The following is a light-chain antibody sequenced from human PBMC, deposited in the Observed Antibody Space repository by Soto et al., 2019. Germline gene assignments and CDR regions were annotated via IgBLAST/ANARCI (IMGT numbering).Light chain of an antibody. CDR3: QQYGGSST. J-gene: IGKJ1*01. CDR1: QSISSW. Sequence: DIQMTQSPSTLSASVGDRVTITCRASQSISSWLAWYQQKPGKAPKLLIYKASSLESGVPSRFRGSGSGTDFTLTISRLEPEDFAMYYCQQYGGSSTFGQGTKVDIK. CDR2: KAS. V-gene: IGKV1-5*03.